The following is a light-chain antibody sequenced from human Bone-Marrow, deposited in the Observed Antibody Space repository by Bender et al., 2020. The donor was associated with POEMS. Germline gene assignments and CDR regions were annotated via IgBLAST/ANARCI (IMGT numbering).Light chain of an antibody. J-gene: IGLJ3*02. CDR1: SSNIGRNA. Sequence: QSVLTQPPSASGTPGQRVTISCSGSSSNIGRNAVDWYQQFPGTAPKLLIYNNNQGPSGVPGRFSGSKSGTSASLAISGLQSEDEADYFCAAWDDSVNGPVFGGGTKLTVL. V-gene: IGLV1-44*01. CDR2: NNN. CDR3: AAWDDSVNGPV.